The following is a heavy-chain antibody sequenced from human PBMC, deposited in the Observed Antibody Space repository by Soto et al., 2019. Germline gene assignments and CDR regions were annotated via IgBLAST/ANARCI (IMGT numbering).Heavy chain of an antibody. V-gene: IGHV3-30-3*01. CDR1: GFTFSSYA. Sequence: QVQLVESGGGVVQPGRSLRLSCAASGFTFSSYAMHWVRQAPGKGLEWVAVISYDGSNKYYADSVKSRFTISRDNSKNTLYLRMNSLRAWYMLLYYCPTVYVDSFFHYWGQGTLVTVSS. D-gene: IGHD4-17*01. J-gene: IGHJ4*02. CDR2: ISYDGSNK. CDR3: PTVYVDSFFHY.